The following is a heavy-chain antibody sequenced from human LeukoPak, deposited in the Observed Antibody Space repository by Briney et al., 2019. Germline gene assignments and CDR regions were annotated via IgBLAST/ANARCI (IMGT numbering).Heavy chain of an antibody. CDR3: AKFLSPVL. CDR2: INSDETTT. J-gene: IGHJ4*02. CDR1: GFSINKFW. Sequence: GGSLRLSCAASGFSINKFWMHWVRQAPGKGLMWVSRINSDETTTNCADSAKGRFTISRDNAKNMVYLQMNSLRAEDTAVYYCAKFLSPVLWGQGTLVTVSS. D-gene: IGHD3-16*02. V-gene: IGHV3-74*01.